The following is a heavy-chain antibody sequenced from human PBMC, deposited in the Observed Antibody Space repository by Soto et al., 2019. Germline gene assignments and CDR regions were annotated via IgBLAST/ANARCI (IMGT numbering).Heavy chain of an antibody. J-gene: IGHJ6*02. CDR3: ARGYCSGGNCYSGMDV. Sequence: SVKVSCKASGGTFSTHAIIWVRQAPGHGLEWMGGIIPISGTTYYTQKFQGRVTITADEPTSTAFMELSSLKSEDTAVFYCARGYCSGGNCYSGMDVWGQGTMVTVSS. D-gene: IGHD2-15*01. CDR2: IIPISGTT. V-gene: IGHV1-69*13. CDR1: GGTFSTHA.